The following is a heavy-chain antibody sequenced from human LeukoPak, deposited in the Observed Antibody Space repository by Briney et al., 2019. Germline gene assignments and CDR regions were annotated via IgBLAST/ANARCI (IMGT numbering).Heavy chain of an antibody. Sequence: SETLSLTCTVSGGSISSSGYYWGWIRQPPGKGLKWIASIYYSGSTYYNPSLKSRVTISVDTSKNQLSLKLSSLAAADTAVYYCARHEYSGSYYGLSWFDPWGQGTLVTVSS. CDR2: IYYSGST. V-gene: IGHV4-39*01. CDR3: ARHEYSGSYYGLSWFDP. D-gene: IGHD1-26*01. J-gene: IGHJ5*02. CDR1: GGSISSSGYY.